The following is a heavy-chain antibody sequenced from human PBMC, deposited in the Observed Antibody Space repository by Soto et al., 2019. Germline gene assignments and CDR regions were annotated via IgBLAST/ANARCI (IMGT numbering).Heavy chain of an antibody. Sequence: EVQLVESGGGLVQPGRSLRLSCAASGFTFDDYAMHWVRQAPGKGLEWVSGISWNSGSIGYADSVKGRFTISRDNAKNSLYLQMNSLRAEDTALYYCAKDAAQRPPYSSGWYDFDYWGQGTLVTVSS. CDR3: AKDAAQRPPYSSGWYDFDY. CDR1: GFTFDDYA. D-gene: IGHD6-19*01. CDR2: ISWNSGSI. J-gene: IGHJ4*02. V-gene: IGHV3-9*01.